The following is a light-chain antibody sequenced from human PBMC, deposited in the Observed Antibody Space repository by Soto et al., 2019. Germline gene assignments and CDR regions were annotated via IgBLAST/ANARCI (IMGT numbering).Light chain of an antibody. CDR1: QSVSSY. J-gene: IGKJ5*01. Sequence: EIVLTQSPATLSLSPGERATLSCRASQSVSSYLAWYQQRPGQAPRLLIYGASNRGNGIPARFSGSGSGTDFALTISSLEAEDFAVYYCQPRTDCPMTFGQGTRLEIK. CDR3: QPRTDCPMT. CDR2: GAS. V-gene: IGKV3-11*01.